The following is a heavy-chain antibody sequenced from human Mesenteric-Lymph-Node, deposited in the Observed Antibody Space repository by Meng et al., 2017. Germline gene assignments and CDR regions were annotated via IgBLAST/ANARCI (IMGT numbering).Heavy chain of an antibody. CDR1: GLTFSSYA. J-gene: IGHJ6*02. D-gene: IGHD3-16*02. V-gene: IGHV3-30*04. CDR3: ARDRYGGYYYGMDV. CDR2: ISYDGSNK. Sequence: GESLKISCAASGLTFSSYAMHWVRQAPGKGLEWVAVISYDGSNKYYADSVKGRFTISRDNSKNTLYLQMNSVRAEDTAVYYCARDRYGGYYYGMDVWGQGTTVTVSS.